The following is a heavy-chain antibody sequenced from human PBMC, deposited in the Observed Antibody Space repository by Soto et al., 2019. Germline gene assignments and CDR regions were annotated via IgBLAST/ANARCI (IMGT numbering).Heavy chain of an antibody. J-gene: IGHJ6*02. D-gene: IGHD3-10*01. CDR3: ARVEGGRHTMVRGDPHYGMDV. V-gene: IGHV1-69*01. CDR2: IIPIFGTA. Sequence: QVQLVQSGAEVKKPGSSVKVSCKASGGTFSSYAISWVRKAPGQGLEWMGGIIPIFGTANYAQKFQGRVTITADETTSTAYMELSRLRSEDTAVYYCARVEGGRHTMVRGDPHYGMDVWGQGTTVTVSS. CDR1: GGTFSSYA.